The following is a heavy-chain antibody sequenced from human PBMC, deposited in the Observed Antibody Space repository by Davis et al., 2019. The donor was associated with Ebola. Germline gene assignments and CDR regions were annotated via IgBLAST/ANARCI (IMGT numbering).Heavy chain of an antibody. V-gene: IGHV4-31*03. Sequence: SETLSLTCTISGDSIFSGGHYWSWIRQLPGKGLEWIGYIYYSGSSYYNPSLKSRLSLSVDPSNNQVSLTLTSVTAAETAMYFCTRASRSGAGHYYYGMDVWGQGTTVTVSS. D-gene: IGHD3-10*01. CDR3: TRASRSGAGHYYYGMDV. J-gene: IGHJ6*02. CDR1: GDSIFSGGHY. CDR2: IYYSGSS.